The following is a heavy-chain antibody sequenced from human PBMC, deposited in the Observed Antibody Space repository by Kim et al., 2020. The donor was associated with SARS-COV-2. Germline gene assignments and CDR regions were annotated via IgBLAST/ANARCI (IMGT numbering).Heavy chain of an antibody. D-gene: IGHD3-22*01. V-gene: IGHV5-10-1*01. J-gene: IGHJ4*02. Sequence: GESLKISCQASGYSFANYWISWVRQMSGKGLEWMGRIDPSDSYTNFSPSFQGHVTLSTDKSNNTAYLQCNSLKASDTAMYYCARGSYYDTSGSEKDYWGQGTLVIVSS. CDR3: ARGSYYDTSGSEKDY. CDR1: GYSFANYW. CDR2: IDPSDSYT.